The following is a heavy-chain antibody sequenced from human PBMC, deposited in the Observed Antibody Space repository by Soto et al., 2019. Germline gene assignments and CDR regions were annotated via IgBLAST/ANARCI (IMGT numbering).Heavy chain of an antibody. V-gene: IGHV3-9*01. Sequence: SLRLSCAASGFTFDDYAMHWVRQAPGKGLEWVSGISWNSGSIGYADSVKGRFTISRDNAKNSLYLQMNSLRAEDTALYYCAKDIGGDDAFDIWGQGTMVTVSS. J-gene: IGHJ3*02. D-gene: IGHD3-10*01. CDR2: ISWNSGSI. CDR1: GFTFDDYA. CDR3: AKDIGGDDAFDI.